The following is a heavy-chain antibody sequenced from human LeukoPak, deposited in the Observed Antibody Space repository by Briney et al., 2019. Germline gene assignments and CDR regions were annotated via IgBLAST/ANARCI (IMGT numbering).Heavy chain of an antibody. V-gene: IGHV3-9*01. D-gene: IGHD3-3*01. CDR1: GFTFDDYA. J-gene: IGHJ4*02. CDR3: AKNQYYDFWSGCYLDY. Sequence: GRSLRLSCAASGFTFDDYAMHWVRQAPGKGLEWVSGISWNSGSIGYADSVKGRFTISRDNAKNSLYLQMNSLRAEDTALYYCAKNQYYDFWSGCYLDYWGQGTLVTVSS. CDR2: ISWNSGSI.